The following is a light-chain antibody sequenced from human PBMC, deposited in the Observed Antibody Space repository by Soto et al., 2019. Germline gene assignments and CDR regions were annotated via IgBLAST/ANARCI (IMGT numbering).Light chain of an antibody. CDR3: SSYTTSNTRQIV. CDR1: SSDVGGYNY. CDR2: DVT. Sequence: QSVLTQPASGPGSPGQSITISCTGTSSDVGGYNYVSWYQHHPGKAPKLIIYDVTNRPSGVSNPFSGSKSGNTASLTISGLQPEDEADYYCSSYTTSNTRQIVFGTGTKVTVL. V-gene: IGLV2-14*03. J-gene: IGLJ1*01.